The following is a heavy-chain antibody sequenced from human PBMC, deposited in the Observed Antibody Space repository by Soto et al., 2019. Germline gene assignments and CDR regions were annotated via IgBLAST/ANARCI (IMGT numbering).Heavy chain of an antibody. V-gene: IGHV3-48*03. D-gene: IGHD2-8*01. CDR1: GFTFSSYE. CDR3: ARAFYCTNGVCYQRGMDV. CDR2: ISGSGSTI. Sequence: EVQLVESGGGLVQPGGSLRLSCAASGFTFSSYEMNWVRQAPGKGLEWVSYISGSGSTIYYADSVKGRFTISRDNAKNSLYLQMNSLRAEDTAVYYCARAFYCTNGVCYQRGMDVWGQGTTVTVSS. J-gene: IGHJ6*02.